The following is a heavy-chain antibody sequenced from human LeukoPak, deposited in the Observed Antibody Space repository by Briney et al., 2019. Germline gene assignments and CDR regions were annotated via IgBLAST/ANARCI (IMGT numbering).Heavy chain of an antibody. CDR3: ARQGALIDPTFDY. Sequence: SETLSLTCTVSGGSISSYYWSWIRQPPGKGLEWIGYIYYSGSTNYNPSLKSRVTISVDTSKNQFSLKLSSVTAADTAVYYCARQGALIDPTFDYWGQGTLVTVSS. CDR1: GGSISSYY. J-gene: IGHJ4*02. D-gene: IGHD2-15*01. CDR2: IYYSGST. V-gene: IGHV4-59*08.